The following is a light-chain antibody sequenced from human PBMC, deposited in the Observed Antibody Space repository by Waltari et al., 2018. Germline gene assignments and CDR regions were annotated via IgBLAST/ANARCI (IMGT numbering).Light chain of an antibody. CDR3: AAWDDSPSGHVV. CDR1: NSNIGRHY. J-gene: IGLJ2*01. CDR2: TDE. Sequence: SVLTQPPSASGAPGQRVTISCSGSNSNIGRHYVYWYQKLPGTAPKLLIYTDEQRAAGVPDRVSASKSGTSASLAIRGLRSEDEADYYCAAWDDSPSGHVVFGGGTRLTVL. V-gene: IGLV1-47*02.